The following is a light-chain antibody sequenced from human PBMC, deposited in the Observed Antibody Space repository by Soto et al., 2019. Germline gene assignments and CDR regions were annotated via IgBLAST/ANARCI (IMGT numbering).Light chain of an antibody. CDR2: EVS. V-gene: IGLV2-8*01. Sequence: QSALTQPPSAAGSPGQSVTISCTGTSTDVGGYNYVPWYQQYPGKAPKLMIYEVSKRPSGVPDRFSGSKSGNTASLTVSGLQAEDEADYYCSSYGGRDNYVFGTGTKVTVL. CDR3: SSYGGRDNYV. CDR1: STDVGGYNY. J-gene: IGLJ1*01.